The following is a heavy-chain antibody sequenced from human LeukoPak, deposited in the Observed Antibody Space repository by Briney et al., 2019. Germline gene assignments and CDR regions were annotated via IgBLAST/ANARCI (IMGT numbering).Heavy chain of an antibody. Sequence: GGSLRLSCAASGFTFSSYAMSWVRQAPGKGLEWVSAIGGSGGSTYYADSVKGRFTISRDNSKNTLYLQMNSLRAEDTAVYYCAKLDRAYDSSGYPFDYWGQGTLVTVSS. J-gene: IGHJ4*02. CDR1: GFTFSSYA. CDR3: AKLDRAYDSSGYPFDY. V-gene: IGHV3-23*01. D-gene: IGHD3-22*01. CDR2: IGGSGGST.